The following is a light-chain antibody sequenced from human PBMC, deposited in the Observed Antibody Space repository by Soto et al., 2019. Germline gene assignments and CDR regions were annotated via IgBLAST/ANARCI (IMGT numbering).Light chain of an antibody. CDR3: HQTYTAVS. CDR2: GAL. Sequence: DIQMTQSPSTLSASVGDRVTITCRASQSISSWLAWYQQKPGKAPKLLIFGALNLEGGVPSRFSGSGSGTEFTLTISGLLPDVFATYICHQTYTAVSFGPGTTV. J-gene: IGKJ3*01. V-gene: IGKV1-5*01. CDR1: QSISSW.